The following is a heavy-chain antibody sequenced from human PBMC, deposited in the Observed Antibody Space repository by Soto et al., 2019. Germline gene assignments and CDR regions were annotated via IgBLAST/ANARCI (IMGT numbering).Heavy chain of an antibody. CDR3: ARKFMYYGSGSHQFDP. CDR1: SGSISSSNW. Sequence: PSETLSLTCAVSSGSISSSNWWSWVRQPPGKGLEWIGEIYHSGSTNYNPSLKSRVTISVDKSKNQFSLKLSSVTAADTAVYYCARKFMYYGSGSHQFDPWGQGTLVTAPQ. J-gene: IGHJ5*02. V-gene: IGHV4-4*02. CDR2: IYHSGST. D-gene: IGHD3-10*01.